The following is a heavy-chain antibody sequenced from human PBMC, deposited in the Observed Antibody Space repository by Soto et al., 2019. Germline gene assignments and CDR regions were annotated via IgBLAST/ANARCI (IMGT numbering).Heavy chain of an antibody. D-gene: IGHD3-10*01. CDR3: ASSGSGSYYTDAFDI. V-gene: IGHV3-33*01. CDR1: GFTFSSYG. CDR2: IWYDGSNK. J-gene: IGHJ3*02. Sequence: GGSLRLSCAASGFTFSSYGMHWVRQAPGKGLEWVAVIWYDGSNKYYADSVKGRFTISRDNSKNTLYLQMNSLRAEDTAVYYCASSGSGSYYTDAFDIWGQGTMVTVSS.